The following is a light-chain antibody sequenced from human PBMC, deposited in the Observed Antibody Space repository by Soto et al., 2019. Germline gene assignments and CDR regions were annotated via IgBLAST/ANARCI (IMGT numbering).Light chain of an antibody. CDR1: SSDVGGYNS. Sequence: QSALTQPPSASGSPGQSVTISCTGTSSDVGGYNSVSWYQQHPGKAPKLMIYAVSKRPSGVPDRFSGSKSGNTASLTVSGLEAEDEADYYCSSYAGSNNWVFGGVTKLTVL. J-gene: IGLJ3*02. V-gene: IGLV2-8*01. CDR3: SSYAGSNNWV. CDR2: AVS.